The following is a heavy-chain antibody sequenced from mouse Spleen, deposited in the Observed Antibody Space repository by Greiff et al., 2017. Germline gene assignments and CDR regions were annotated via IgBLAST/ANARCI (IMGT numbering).Heavy chain of an antibody. V-gene: IGHV5-9-1*01. CDR3: ARPCITTVVAKGYFDY. D-gene: IGHD1-1*01. Sequence: EVNVVESGGGLVKPGGSLKLSCAASGFTFSSYAMSWVRQTPEKRLEWVATISSGGSYTYYPDSVKGRSTISRDNAKNTLYLQMSSLRSEDTAMYYCARPCITTVVAKGYFDYWGQGTTLTVSS. J-gene: IGHJ2*01. CDR1: GFTFSSYA. CDR2: ISSGGSYT.